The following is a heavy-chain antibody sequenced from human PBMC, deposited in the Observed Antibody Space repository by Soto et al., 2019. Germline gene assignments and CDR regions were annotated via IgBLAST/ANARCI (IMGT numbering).Heavy chain of an antibody. J-gene: IGHJ3*02. D-gene: IGHD3-16*01. CDR2: ISTYTGRT. Sequence: SGAEVKKPGASVKVSCKASGYNFATYGITWMRQAPGQGLECMGWISTYTGRTNYAQRLQGRVTMTTDTSTSTAYMELRSLKSDDTAVYYCARRVWESSDAFDIWGQGTMVTVSS. CDR3: ARRVWESSDAFDI. V-gene: IGHV1-18*04. CDR1: GYNFATYG.